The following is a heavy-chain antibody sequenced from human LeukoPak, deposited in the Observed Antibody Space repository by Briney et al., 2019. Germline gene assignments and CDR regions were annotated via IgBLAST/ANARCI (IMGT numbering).Heavy chain of an antibody. CDR3: ATDRGWRTSGYYLYYFEY. CDR1: GFTFNNYW. V-gene: IGHV3-7*01. CDR2: IKQDGSEK. Sequence: GGSLKLSCAASGFTFNNYWMSWVRQAPGKGLEWVANIKQDGSEKYYVDSVRGRFTISRDNTKNSLYLQMSSLRAEDTAVYCATDRGWRTSGYYLYYFEYWGQGTLVTFSS. D-gene: IGHD3-3*01. J-gene: IGHJ4*02.